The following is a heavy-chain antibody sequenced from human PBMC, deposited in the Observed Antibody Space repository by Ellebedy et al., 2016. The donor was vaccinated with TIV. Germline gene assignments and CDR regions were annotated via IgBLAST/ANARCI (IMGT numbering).Heavy chain of an antibody. V-gene: IGHV1-3*01. J-gene: IGHJ4*02. D-gene: IGHD6-13*01. CDR1: GYTVTPYA. CDR2: INAGNGIT. Sequence: AASVTVSCKASGYTVTPYAIHWVRQAPGQRLEWMGWINAGNGITRYSHKFQGRVTITRDTSASTAYMELSSLRSEDTAVYYCARSTAGTLEYWGQGTQVTVSS. CDR3: ARSTAGTLEY.